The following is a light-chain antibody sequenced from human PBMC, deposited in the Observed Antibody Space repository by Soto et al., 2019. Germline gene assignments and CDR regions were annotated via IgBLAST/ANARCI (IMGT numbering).Light chain of an antibody. CDR3: SSFTGSSYV. V-gene: IGLV2-14*03. Sequence: QSALTQPASVSGSPGQSITISCTGTSSDVGNNNYVSWYQHNPSRAPKVMICDVTNRPSGVSNRFSGSKSGNTASLTISGLQAEDEADYYCSSFTGSSYVFGTGTKVTVL. CDR2: DVT. CDR1: SSDVGNNNY. J-gene: IGLJ1*01.